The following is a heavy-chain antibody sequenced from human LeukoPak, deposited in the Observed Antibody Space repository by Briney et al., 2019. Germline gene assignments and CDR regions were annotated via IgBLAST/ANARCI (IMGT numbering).Heavy chain of an antibody. CDR3: ARGWLNYYYGMDV. CDR1: GFTFSSYG. J-gene: IGHJ6*02. CDR2: IWYDGSNK. V-gene: IGHV3-33*01. Sequence: GGSLRPFCAASGFTFSSYGIHWVRQAPGKGLEGVAVIWYDGSNKYYADSVKGRFTISRDNSKNTLYLQMNSLRAEDTAVYYCARGWLNYYYGMDVWGQGTTVTVSS. D-gene: IGHD5-12*01.